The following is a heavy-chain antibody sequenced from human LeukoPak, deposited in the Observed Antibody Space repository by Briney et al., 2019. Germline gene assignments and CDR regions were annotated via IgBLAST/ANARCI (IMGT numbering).Heavy chain of an antibody. CDR2: IYPGDSDT. J-gene: IGHJ4*02. V-gene: IGHV5-51*01. D-gene: IGHD3-10*01. CDR3: ARRRYYGSGNYAPFVY. CDR1: GYSFTSYW. Sequence: GESLKISCKSSGYSFTSYWIGWVRQMPGKGLEWMGIIYPGDSDTRYSPSFQGQVTISADKSISTAYLQWSSLKASDTAMYYCARRRYYGSGNYAPFVYWGQGTLVTVSS.